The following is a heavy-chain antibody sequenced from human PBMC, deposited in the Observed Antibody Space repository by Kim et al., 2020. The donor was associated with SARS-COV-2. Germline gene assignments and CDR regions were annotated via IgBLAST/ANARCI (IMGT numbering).Heavy chain of an antibody. V-gene: IGHV3-53*04. D-gene: IGHD4-4*01. J-gene: IGHJ3*01. Sequence: YYDDSVKGRFTISRHNSKNTLYLQMDSLRAEDPAVYYCARDEGNFDAFDVWGQGTMVTVSS. CDR3: ARDEGNFDAFDV.